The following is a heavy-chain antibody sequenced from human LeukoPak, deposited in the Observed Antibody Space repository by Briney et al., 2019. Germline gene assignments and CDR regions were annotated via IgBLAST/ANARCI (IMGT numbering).Heavy chain of an antibody. V-gene: IGHV3-23*01. J-gene: IGHJ4*02. D-gene: IGHD3-22*01. CDR2: ISGSGGHT. CDR3: AKFRYHSNDNNYLDFNY. CDR1: GFTLSSYA. Sequence: GGSLRLSCAASGFTLSSYAMGWVRQAPGKGPEWVSSISGSGGHTYFADSVKGRFTISRDNSKNTLELQMNSLKVEDTAVYYCAKFRYHSNDNNYLDFNYWGQGTLVTVSS.